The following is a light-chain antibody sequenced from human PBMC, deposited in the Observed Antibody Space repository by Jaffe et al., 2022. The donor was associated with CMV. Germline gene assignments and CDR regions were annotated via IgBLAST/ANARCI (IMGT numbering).Light chain of an antibody. Sequence: SYVLTQPPSLSVAPGETATITCGGNNIGSKSVHWYQQKPGQAPILVIYYNADRPSGIPERFSGSNSGNTATLTLSRVEVGDEADYYCQVWDRSSVSQTWVFGGGTKLTVL. CDR1: NIGSKS. CDR3: QVWDRSSVSQTWV. J-gene: IGLJ3*02. V-gene: IGLV3-21*04. CDR2: YNA.